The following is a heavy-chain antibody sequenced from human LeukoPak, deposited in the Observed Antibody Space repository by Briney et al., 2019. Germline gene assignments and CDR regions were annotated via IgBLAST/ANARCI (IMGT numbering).Heavy chain of an antibody. CDR2: IRGSGAGT. CDR3: ANFRLAYDSSGYSKWFDP. D-gene: IGHD3-22*01. CDR1: GFTFSSYG. J-gene: IGHJ5*02. Sequence: GGSLRLSCAASGFTFSSYGMHWVRQAPGKGLEWVTGIRGSGAGTYYADSVKGRFTISRDNSKNTLYLQMNSLRAEDTAVYYCANFRLAYDSSGYSKWFDPWGQGTLVTVSS. V-gene: IGHV3-23*01.